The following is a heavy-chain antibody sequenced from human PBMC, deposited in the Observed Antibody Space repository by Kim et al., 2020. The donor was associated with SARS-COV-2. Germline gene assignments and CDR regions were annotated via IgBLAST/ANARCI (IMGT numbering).Heavy chain of an antibody. J-gene: IGHJ4*02. CDR3: ARSYSGSYYSYFDY. CDR2: ISYDGSNK. V-gene: IGHV3-30*04. CDR1: GFTFSSYA. D-gene: IGHD1-26*01. Sequence: GGSLRLSCAASGFTFSSYAMHWVRQAPGKGLEWVSVISYDGSNKYYADSVKGRFTISRDNSKNTLYLQMNSLRAEDTAVYYCARSYSGSYYSYFDYWGQGTLVTVSS.